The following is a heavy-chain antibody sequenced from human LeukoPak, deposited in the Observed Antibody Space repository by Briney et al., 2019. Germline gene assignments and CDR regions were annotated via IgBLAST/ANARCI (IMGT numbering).Heavy chain of an antibody. J-gene: IGHJ4*02. CDR3: ARAFSSGRRVDY. CDR1: GYTFTSYY. CDR2: INPSGGSTT. V-gene: IGHV1-46*01. Sequence: ASVRVSSTASGYTFTSYYMHWVRQAPGQGLEWMGIINPSGGSTTNYAQKFQGRVTMTRETSTSTVDMELSSLRSEDTAVYYCARAFSSGRRVDYWGQGTLVTVSS. D-gene: IGHD3-22*01.